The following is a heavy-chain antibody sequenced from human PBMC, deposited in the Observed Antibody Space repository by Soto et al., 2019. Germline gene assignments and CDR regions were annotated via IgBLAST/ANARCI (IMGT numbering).Heavy chain of an antibody. CDR3: ARGSSSWYVSFDY. CDR1: GFTFSSNW. D-gene: IGHD6-13*01. J-gene: IGHJ4*01. CDR2: INSDGSIT. Sequence: EVQLVESGGGLVQPGGSLRLSCAASGFTFSSNWMHWVRQAPGKGLVWVSRINSDGSITSYADSVKGQFTISRDNAKNTLYLQMNSLRADDTAVYYCARGSSSWYVSFDYWGHGILVTVSS. V-gene: IGHV3-74*01.